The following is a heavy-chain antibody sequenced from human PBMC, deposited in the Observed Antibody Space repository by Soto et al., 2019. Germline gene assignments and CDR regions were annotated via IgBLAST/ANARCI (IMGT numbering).Heavy chain of an antibody. CDR1: GFTFDDYA. CDR3: AKDMGDYAIFDY. Sequence: EVQLVESGGGLVQPGRSLRLSCAASGFTFDDYAMHWVRQAPGKGLEWVSGISWNSGSIGYADSVKGRFTIXXXNXKXXXXXXXXXXXXXXXALYYCAKDMGDYAIFDYWGQGTLVTVSS. J-gene: IGHJ4*02. D-gene: IGHD4-17*01. V-gene: IGHV3-9*01. CDR2: ISWNSGSI.